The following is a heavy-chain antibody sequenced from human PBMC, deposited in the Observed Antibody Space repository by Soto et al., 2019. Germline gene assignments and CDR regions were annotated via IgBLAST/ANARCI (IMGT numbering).Heavy chain of an antibody. CDR3: ARVKISLVRGLDS. Sequence: QAQLVQSGPEVKKPGASVKVSCKASEYTFSNYYLHWLRQATGQGPEWMGVINPSSDSKTYARKFQGRVTMTRDTSTGAVYMELNSLRSEDTAVYYCARVKISLVRGLDSWGQGTLVTVSS. J-gene: IGHJ4*02. CDR2: INPSSDSK. D-gene: IGHD3-10*01. V-gene: IGHV1-46*03. CDR1: EYTFSNYY.